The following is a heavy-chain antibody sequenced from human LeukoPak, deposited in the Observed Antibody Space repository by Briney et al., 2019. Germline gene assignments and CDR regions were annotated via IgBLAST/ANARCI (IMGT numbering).Heavy chain of an antibody. Sequence: GGSLRLSCAASGFTFSSYWMTWVRQAPGKGLEWVAVISYDGSNKYYADSVKGRFTISRDNSKNTLFLQMNSLRGEDTAVYYCAREDYAFDIWGQGTMVTVSS. CDR1: GFTFSSYW. V-gene: IGHV3-30-3*01. CDR2: ISYDGSNK. CDR3: AREDYAFDI. J-gene: IGHJ3*02.